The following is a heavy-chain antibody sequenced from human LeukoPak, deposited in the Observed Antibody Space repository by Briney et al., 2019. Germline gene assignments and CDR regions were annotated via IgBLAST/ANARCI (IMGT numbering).Heavy chain of an antibody. CDR3: TKSMVRGTPLRWFDP. J-gene: IGHJ5*02. D-gene: IGHD3-10*01. Sequence: ASETLSLTCSVSGDSISMHYWSWIRQPPGKGLEWIGYIDHTGSTNYNPSLNSRVTISRDTSKNHFSLELSSVTAADTAVYYCTKSMVRGTPLRWFDPWGQGTLVTVSS. CDR2: IDHTGST. V-gene: IGHV4-59*11. CDR1: GDSISMHY.